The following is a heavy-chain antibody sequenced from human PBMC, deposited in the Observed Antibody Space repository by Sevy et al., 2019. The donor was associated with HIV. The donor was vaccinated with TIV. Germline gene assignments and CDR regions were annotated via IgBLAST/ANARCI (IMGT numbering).Heavy chain of an antibody. CDR1: GFMFSTFG. CDR2: ISFDGTLE. J-gene: IGHJ5*02. D-gene: IGHD2-8*01. V-gene: IGHV3-30*02. Sequence: GGSLRLSCAASGFMFSTFGMHWVRQAPGKGLEWVAFISFDGTLEYYADSIKGRFTISRDNSKNTLYLEMSSLRTEDTAMYYCARDRFCTYTDCYNWFDPWGQGTPVTVSS. CDR3: ARDRFCTYTDCYNWFDP.